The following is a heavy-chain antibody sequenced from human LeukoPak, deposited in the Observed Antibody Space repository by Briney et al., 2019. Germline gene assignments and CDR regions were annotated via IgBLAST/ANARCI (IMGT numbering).Heavy chain of an antibody. CDR3: ARDWGRGNSYYFDY. D-gene: IGHD4-23*01. J-gene: IGHJ4*02. V-gene: IGHV3-30*03. Sequence: PGTSLRLSCAASGFTFSDYGMHWVRLAPGKGLEYVAVVSHDESKKNYGESVKGRFTISRDNSANSVYLQMDSLTIEDTAVYFCARDWGRGNSYYFDYWGQGTLVTVSS. CDR2: VSHDESKK. CDR1: GFTFSDYG.